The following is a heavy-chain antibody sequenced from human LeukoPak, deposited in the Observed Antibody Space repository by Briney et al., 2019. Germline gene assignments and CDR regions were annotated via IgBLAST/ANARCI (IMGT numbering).Heavy chain of an antibody. CDR2: INHSGST. D-gene: IGHD2-2*01. V-gene: IGHV4-34*01. J-gene: IGHJ5*02. CDR1: GGSFSGYY. Sequence: SETLSLTCAVYGGSFSGYYWSWIRQPPGKGLEWIGEINHSGSTNYNPSLKSRVTISVDTPKNQFSLKLSSVTAADTAVYYCARASPDLGYCSSTSCYSASWFDPWGQGTLVTVSS. CDR3: ARASPDLGYCSSTSCYSASWFDP.